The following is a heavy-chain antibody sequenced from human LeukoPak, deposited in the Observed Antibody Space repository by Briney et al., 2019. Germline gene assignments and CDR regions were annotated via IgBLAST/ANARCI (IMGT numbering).Heavy chain of an antibody. V-gene: IGHV4-30-4*08. CDR2: IYYSGST. D-gene: IGHD3-22*01. CDR3: ARDRHYYDSSGNIDY. J-gene: IGHJ4*02. Sequence: SETLSLTCTVSGGSISSGDYYWSWIRQPPGKGLEWIGYIYYSGSTYYNPSLKSRVTISVDTSKNQFSLKLSSVTAADTAVYYCARDRHYYDSSGNIDYWGQGTLVTVSS. CDR1: GGSISSGDYY.